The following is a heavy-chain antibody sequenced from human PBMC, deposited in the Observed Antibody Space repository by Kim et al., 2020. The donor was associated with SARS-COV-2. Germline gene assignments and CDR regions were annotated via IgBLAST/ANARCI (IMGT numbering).Heavy chain of an antibody. Sequence: SETLSLTCAVYGGSFSGYYWSWIRQPPGKGLEWIGEINHSGSTNYNPSLKSRVTISVDTSKNQFSLKLSSVTAADTAVYYCASRRYYYDSSGYFGFDYWGQGTLVTVSS. CDR1: GGSFSGYY. J-gene: IGHJ4*02. D-gene: IGHD3-22*01. CDR3: ASRRYYYDSSGYFGFDY. V-gene: IGHV4-34*01. CDR2: INHSGST.